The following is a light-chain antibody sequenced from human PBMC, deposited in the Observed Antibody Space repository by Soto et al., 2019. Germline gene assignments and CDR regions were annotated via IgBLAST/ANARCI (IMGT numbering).Light chain of an antibody. CDR1: SRDVGGYNY. J-gene: IGLJ2*01. Sequence: QSALTQPRSVSGSPGQSVTISCTGTSRDVGGYNYVSWYQQLPGKAPKLMIYDVNKRPSGVPDRFSGSKSGSTASLTISGLLAEDEADYYCCSYAGSYSVTFGGGTKLTVL. V-gene: IGLV2-11*01. CDR2: DVN. CDR3: CSYAGSYSVT.